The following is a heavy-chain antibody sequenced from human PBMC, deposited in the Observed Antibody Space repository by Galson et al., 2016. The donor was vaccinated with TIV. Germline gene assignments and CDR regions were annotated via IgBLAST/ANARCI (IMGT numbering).Heavy chain of an antibody. CDR3: VKANMYLGVTMADGAFDF. J-gene: IGHJ3*01. D-gene: IGHD3-16*01. Sequence: SLRLSCEASGFTFAEYAMHWVRQVSGKGLEWVAGISRSSDRRGYAHSVQGRFTITRDNAKNSMYLEMNSLRPEDTAFYYCVKANMYLGVTMADGAFDFWGQGTRVTVSS. V-gene: IGHV3-9*01. CDR2: ISRSSDRR. CDR1: GFTFAEYA.